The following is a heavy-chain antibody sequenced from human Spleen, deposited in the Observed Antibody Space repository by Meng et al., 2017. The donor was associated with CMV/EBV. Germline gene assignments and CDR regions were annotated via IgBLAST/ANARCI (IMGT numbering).Heavy chain of an antibody. V-gene: IGHV5-51*01. CDR2: IYPGNSET. CDR1: GYIFTSYW. Sequence: GESLKISCKGSGYIFTSYWIGWVRQMPGKGLEWMGIIYPGNSETRYSSSFQGQVTISADKSINTAYLQWSSLKASATAIYYCARRPYSSYDFDYWGQGALVTVSS. D-gene: IGHD4-11*01. J-gene: IGHJ4*02. CDR3: ARRPYSSYDFDY.